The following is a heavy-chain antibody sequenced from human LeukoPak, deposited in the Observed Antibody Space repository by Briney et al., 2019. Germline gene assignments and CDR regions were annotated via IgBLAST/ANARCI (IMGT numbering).Heavy chain of an antibody. CDR3: ASSSLGYYYYYGMDV. CDR2: INHSCST. J-gene: IGHJ6*02. CDR1: GGSFSGYY. Sequence: PSETLSLTCAVYGGSFSGYYWSWIRQPPGKGLEWIGEINHSCSTNYNPSLKSRVTISVDTSKNQFSLKLSSVTAADTAVYYCASSSLGYYYYYGMDVWGQGTTVTVSS. D-gene: IGHD6-6*01. V-gene: IGHV4-34*01.